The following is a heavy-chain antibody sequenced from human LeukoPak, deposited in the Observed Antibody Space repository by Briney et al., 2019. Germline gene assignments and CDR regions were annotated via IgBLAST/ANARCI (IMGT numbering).Heavy chain of an antibody. Sequence: ASVKVSCKASGGTFSSYTINWVRQAPGQGLEWMGGIIPIFGTANYAQKFQGRVTITADESTSTPYMELSSQRSEDTAVYYRARENGYDRDRELTLWGQGTLVTVSS. D-gene: IGHD5-12*01. V-gene: IGHV1-69*01. J-gene: IGHJ4*02. CDR2: IIPIFGTA. CDR3: ARENGYDRDRELTL. CDR1: GGTFSSYT.